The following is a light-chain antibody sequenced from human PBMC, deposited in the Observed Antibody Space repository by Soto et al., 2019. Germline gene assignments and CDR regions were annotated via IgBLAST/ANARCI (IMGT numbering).Light chain of an antibody. CDR1: QSVSSSY. V-gene: IGKV3-20*01. J-gene: IGKJ5*01. Sequence: EIVLTQSPATLSLSPGERATLSCRASQSVSSSYLAWYQPKPGQAPRLLIYGASSRATGIPDRFSGSGSGTDFTLTISRLEPEDFAVYYCQQYGSSPPIAFGQGTQREIK. CDR3: QQYGSSPPIA. CDR2: GAS.